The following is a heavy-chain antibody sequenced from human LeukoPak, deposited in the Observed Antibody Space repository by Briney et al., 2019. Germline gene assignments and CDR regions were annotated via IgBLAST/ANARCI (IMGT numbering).Heavy chain of an antibody. J-gene: IGHJ4*02. Sequence: PSETLSLTCTVSGGSLSSYYWSWIRQPPGKGLEWIGYIYYSWSTNYNPSLKSRVTISVDTSKNQFSLKLSSVTAADTAVYYCARLWFGELSYFDYWGQGTLVTVSS. CDR3: ARLWFGELSYFDY. D-gene: IGHD3-10*01. V-gene: IGHV4-59*08. CDR2: IYYSWST. CDR1: GGSLSSYY.